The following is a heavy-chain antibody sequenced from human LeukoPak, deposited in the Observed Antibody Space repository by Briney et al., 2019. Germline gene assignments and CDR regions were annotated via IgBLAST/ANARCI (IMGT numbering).Heavy chain of an antibody. CDR1: GFSVTNNY. J-gene: IGHJ4*02. CDR2: FYVGGAT. V-gene: IGHV3-53*01. Sequence: PGGSLRLSCAVSGFSVTNNYMSWVRQAPGKGLEWVSVFYVGGATYYAASVKGRFTISRDNSENTLYLQMKSLRAEDTAVYYCAGGDGYNFFHYWGQGILVTVSS. D-gene: IGHD5-24*01. CDR3: AGGDGYNFFHY.